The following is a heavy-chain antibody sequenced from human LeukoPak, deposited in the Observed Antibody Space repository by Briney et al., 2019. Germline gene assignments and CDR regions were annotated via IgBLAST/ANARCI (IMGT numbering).Heavy chain of an antibody. J-gene: IGHJ4*02. CDR2: INPNIGGT. Sequence: ASVKVAWKASGYTFTGYCMRWVRQAPGQGLDWIGWINPNIGGTNYAQKFQGRVTMTRDTSISTAYMELSRLRSDDTAVYYCARAHKVMITFGGVIAGPDYWGQGTLVTVSS. V-gene: IGHV1-2*02. CDR1: GYTFTGYC. D-gene: IGHD3-16*02. CDR3: ARAHKVMITFGGVIAGPDY.